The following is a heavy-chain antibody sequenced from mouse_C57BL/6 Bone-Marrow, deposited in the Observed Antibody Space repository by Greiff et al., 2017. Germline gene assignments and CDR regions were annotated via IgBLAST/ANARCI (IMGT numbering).Heavy chain of an antibody. V-gene: IGHV1-47*01. Sequence: VKLMESGAELVKPGASVKLSCKASGYTFTTYPIEWMKQNHGQSLEWIGNFYPYNDDTKYNEKFKGKDTLTVEKSSSTVYLELRRLTSDDSAVYCCALYGRNYWGQGTTLTVSS. CDR1: GYTFTTYP. J-gene: IGHJ2*01. D-gene: IGHD1-1*01. CDR3: ALYGRNY. CDR2: FYPYNDDT.